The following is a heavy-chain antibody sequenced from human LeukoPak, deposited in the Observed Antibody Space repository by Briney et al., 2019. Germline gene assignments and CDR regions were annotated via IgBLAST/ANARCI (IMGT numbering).Heavy chain of an antibody. Sequence: PSETLSLTCTVSGYSISSGYYWGWIRQPPGKGLEWIGSIYYSGSTYYNPSLKSRVTISVDTSKNQFSLKLSSVTAADTAVYYCARVKGYSGYDPPVYNWFDPWGQGTLVTVSS. CDR2: IYYSGST. CDR1: GYSISSGYY. D-gene: IGHD5-12*01. J-gene: IGHJ5*02. CDR3: ARVKGYSGYDPPVYNWFDP. V-gene: IGHV4-38-2*02.